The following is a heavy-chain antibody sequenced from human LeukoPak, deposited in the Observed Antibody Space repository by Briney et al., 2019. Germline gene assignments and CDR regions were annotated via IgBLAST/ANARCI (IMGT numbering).Heavy chain of an antibody. J-gene: IGHJ4*02. CDR2: ISGNGNTI. CDR3: ARGSLVHYYGSGSYRIRAGFDY. V-gene: IGHV3-48*04. CDR1: GFTFNNYW. Sequence: GGSLRLSCAASGFTFNNYWMMWVRQTPGKGLEWVSYISGNGNTIYYADSVKGRFTISRDNAKNSLYLQMNSLRAEDTAVYYCARGSLVHYYGSGSYRIRAGFDYWGRGSLVTVSS. D-gene: IGHD3-10*01.